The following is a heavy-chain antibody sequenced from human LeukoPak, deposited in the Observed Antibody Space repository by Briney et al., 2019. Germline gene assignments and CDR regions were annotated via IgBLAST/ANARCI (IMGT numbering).Heavy chain of an antibody. J-gene: IGHJ4*02. V-gene: IGHV4-59*08. D-gene: IGHD3-10*01. Sequence: SETLSLTCTVSGGSISGYFWSWIRQPPGKGLEWIGYIHYSGSTNYDPSLNSRVTISVDTSKNQFSLRLSSVTAADTAVYYCARYGITIVRGGKYYFDSWGQGTLVTVSS. CDR2: IHYSGST. CDR3: ARYGITIVRGGKYYFDS. CDR1: GGSISGYF.